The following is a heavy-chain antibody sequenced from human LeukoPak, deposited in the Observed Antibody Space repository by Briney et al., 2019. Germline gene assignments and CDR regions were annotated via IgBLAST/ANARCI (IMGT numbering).Heavy chain of an antibody. D-gene: IGHD6-19*01. CDR1: GSSISSYY. V-gene: IGHV4-59*01. CDR3: ARAVAGTFY. J-gene: IGHJ4*02. CDR2: IYYSGST. Sequence: SETLSLTCTVSGSSISSYYWSWIRQPPGKGLEWIGYIYYSGSTNYNPSLKSRVTISVDTSKNQFSLKLSSVTAADTAVYYCARAVAGTFYWGQGTLVTVSS.